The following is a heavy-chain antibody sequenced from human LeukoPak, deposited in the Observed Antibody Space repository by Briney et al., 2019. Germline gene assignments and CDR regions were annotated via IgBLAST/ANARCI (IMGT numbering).Heavy chain of an antibody. J-gene: IGHJ4*02. CDR2: INPNSGGT. CDR1: GYTFTGYY. V-gene: IGHV1-2*02. D-gene: IGHD5-24*01. CDR3: AREAEMATMTFDY. Sequence: ASVKVSCKASGYTFTGYYMHWVRQAPGQGLELMGWINPNSGGTNYAQKFQGRVTMTRDTSISTAYMELSRLRSDDTAVYYCAREAEMATMTFDYWGQGTLDTVSS.